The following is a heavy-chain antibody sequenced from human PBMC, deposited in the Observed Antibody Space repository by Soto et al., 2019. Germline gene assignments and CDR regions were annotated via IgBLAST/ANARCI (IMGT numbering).Heavy chain of an antibody. CDR1: GFTFSSYA. CDR3: AKDRFMAVAGTPPSRSDY. V-gene: IGHV3-23*01. J-gene: IGHJ4*02. CDR2: ISGSGGST. Sequence: GGSLRLSCAASGFTFSSYAMSWVRQAPGKGLEWVSAISGSGGSTYYADSVKGRFTISRDNSKNTLYLQMNSLRAEDTAVYYCAKDRFMAVAGTPPSRSDYWGQGTLVTVSS. D-gene: IGHD6-19*01.